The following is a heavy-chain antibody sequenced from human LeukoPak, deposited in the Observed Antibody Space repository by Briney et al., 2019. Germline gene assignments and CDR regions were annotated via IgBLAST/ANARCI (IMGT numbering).Heavy chain of an antibody. V-gene: IGHV4-34*12. D-gene: IGHD2/OR15-2a*01. CDR2: IINIGST. CDR1: GGSFSGYY. J-gene: IGHJ3*02. Sequence: SGTLSLTCAVYGGSFSGYYWSWIRQPPGKGLEWIGEIINIGSTNYNPSLKSRVTISVDTSKNQFSLKLSSVTAADTAVYYCASARGTTDAFDIWGQGTMVTVPA. CDR3: ASARGTTDAFDI.